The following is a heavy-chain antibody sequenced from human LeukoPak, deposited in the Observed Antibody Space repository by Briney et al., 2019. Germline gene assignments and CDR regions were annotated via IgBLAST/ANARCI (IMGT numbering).Heavy chain of an antibody. D-gene: IGHD3-10*01. CDR2: INWNGGST. CDR1: GFTFDDYG. Sequence: TGGSLRLSCAASGFTFDDYGMSWVRQAPGKGLEWVSGINWNGGSTGYADSVKGRFTISRDNAKNSLYLQMNSLRVEDTAVYYCARDRGRATWFDPWGQGTAVTVSS. V-gene: IGHV3-20*04. CDR3: ARDRGRATWFDP. J-gene: IGHJ5*02.